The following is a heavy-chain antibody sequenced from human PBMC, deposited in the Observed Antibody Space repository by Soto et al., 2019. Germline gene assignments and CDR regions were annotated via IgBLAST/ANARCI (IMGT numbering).Heavy chain of an antibody. Sequence: EVQLLESGGGLVQPGGSLRLSCAASGFTFNNYVMAWVHQAPGKGLEWVSGISGSDGSTVYADSMKGRFSISRDNSKNTLYLQVHSLRAGDTAVYYCVRVNFRGTQLWLEAFDYWGRGTLVSVSS. D-gene: IGHD3-10*01. CDR3: VRVNFRGTQLWLEAFDY. J-gene: IGHJ4*02. V-gene: IGHV3-23*01. CDR1: GFTFNNYV. CDR2: ISGSDGST.